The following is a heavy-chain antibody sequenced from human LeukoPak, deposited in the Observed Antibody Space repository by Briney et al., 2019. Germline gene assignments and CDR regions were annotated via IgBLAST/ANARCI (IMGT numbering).Heavy chain of an antibody. J-gene: IGHJ3*02. V-gene: IGHV1-46*01. D-gene: IGHD1-26*01. Sequence: ASVKVSCKASGYTFTNYYIHWVRQAPGQGLEWMGLINPSGGNTNYAQNFQGRVTMTRDTSTSTVYMGLSSLRSEDTAVYYCARDAGAIVGATADDAFDIWGQGTMVTVSS. CDR3: ARDAGAIVGATADDAFDI. CDR1: GYTFTNYY. CDR2: INPSGGNT.